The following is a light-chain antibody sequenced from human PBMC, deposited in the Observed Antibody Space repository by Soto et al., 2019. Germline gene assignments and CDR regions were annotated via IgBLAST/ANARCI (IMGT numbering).Light chain of an antibody. J-gene: IGKJ1*01. Sequence: EIVMTQSPATLSVSPGERATLSCRASQSVSSNLAWYQQKPGQAPRLLIYGASTRATGIPARFSCSGSGTEFTLTLSSLQSEDFAVYYCQQYNNWTPWTFGQGTKGEIK. CDR1: QSVSSN. V-gene: IGKV3-15*01. CDR2: GAS. CDR3: QQYNNWTPWT.